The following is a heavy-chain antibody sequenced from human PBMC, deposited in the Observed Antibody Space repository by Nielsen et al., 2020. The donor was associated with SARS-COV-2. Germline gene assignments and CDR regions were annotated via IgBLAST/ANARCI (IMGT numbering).Heavy chain of an antibody. Sequence: SETLSLTCTVSGGSISTYYWSWIRQPPGKGLEWIGYIYYSGSTNYNPSLKSRLTISVDTSRNQFSLNLRSVTAADTAVYYCARDYYGDYLDGFDFWGHGTMVTVSS. J-gene: IGHJ3*01. CDR2: IYYSGST. CDR3: ARDYYGDYLDGFDF. V-gene: IGHV4-59*12. D-gene: IGHD4-17*01. CDR1: GGSISTYY.